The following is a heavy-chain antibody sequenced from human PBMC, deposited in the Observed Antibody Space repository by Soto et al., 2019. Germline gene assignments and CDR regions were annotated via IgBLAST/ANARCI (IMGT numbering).Heavy chain of an antibody. D-gene: IGHD2-2*01. CDR1: GFPFNTYT. V-gene: IGHV3-48*02. Sequence: GGSLRLSCTATGFPFNTYTMNLVRQAPGKGLEWISYISPDGSMYYADSVKSRFTISRDNAKNSLYLQMNSLRDEDTAVYYCARDRDYAYDYWCQGDLVAVSS. J-gene: IGHJ4*02. CDR2: ISPDGSM. CDR3: ARDRDYAYDY.